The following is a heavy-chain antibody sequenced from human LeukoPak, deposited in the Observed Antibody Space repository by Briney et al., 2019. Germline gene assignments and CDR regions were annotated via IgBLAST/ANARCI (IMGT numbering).Heavy chain of an antibody. V-gene: IGHV3-33*01. CDR1: GFTFSSYG. CDR2: IWYDGSNK. CDR3: AREGSTYYYDSSGYPKGDYFDY. J-gene: IGHJ4*02. D-gene: IGHD3-22*01. Sequence: GGSLRLSCAAPGFTFSSYGMHWVRQAPGKGLEWVAVIWYDGSNKYYADSVKGRFTISRDNSKNTLYLQMNSLRAEDTAVYYCAREGSTYYYDSSGYPKGDYFDYWGQGTLVTVSS.